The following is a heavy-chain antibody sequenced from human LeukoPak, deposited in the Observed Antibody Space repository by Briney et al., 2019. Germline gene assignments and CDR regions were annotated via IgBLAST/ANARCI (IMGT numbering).Heavy chain of an antibody. D-gene: IGHD3-10*01. V-gene: IGHV4-31*03. CDR3: ARGSMVLRALDY. J-gene: IGHJ4*02. CDR2: IYYSGST. Sequence: SETLSLTCTVSGGSISSGGYYWSWIRQHPGKGLEWIGYIYYSGSTYYNPSLKSRVTISVDTSKNQFSLKLSSVTAADTAVYYCARGSMVLRALDYWGQGTLVTVSS. CDR1: GGSISSGGYY.